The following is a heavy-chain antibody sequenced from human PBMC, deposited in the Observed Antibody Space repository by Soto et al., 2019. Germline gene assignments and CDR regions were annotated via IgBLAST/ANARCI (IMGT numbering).Heavy chain of an antibody. CDR2: MNPNSGNT. CDR1: GYTFTSYD. Sequence: GASVKVSCKASGYTFTSYDINWVRQATGQGLEWMGWMNPNSGNTGYAQKFQGRVTMTRNTSISTAYMELSSLRSEDTAVYYCARTPGAEGITMITVWGQGTLVTVSS. V-gene: IGHV1-8*01. CDR3: ARTPGAEGITMITV. J-gene: IGHJ4*02. D-gene: IGHD3-22*01.